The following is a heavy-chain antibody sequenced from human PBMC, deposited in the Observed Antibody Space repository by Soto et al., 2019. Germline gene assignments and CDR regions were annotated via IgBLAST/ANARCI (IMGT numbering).Heavy chain of an antibody. D-gene: IGHD6-13*01. CDR3: AGDGSSSSAGFDY. J-gene: IGHJ4*02. Sequence: PSETLSLTCTVSGGSISSSSYYWGWIRQPPGKGLEWIGSIYYSGSTYYNPSLKSRVTISVDRSKNQFSLKLSSVTAADTAVYYCAGDGSSSSAGFDYWGQGTLVTVS. CDR1: GGSISSSSYY. CDR2: IYYSGST. V-gene: IGHV4-39*07.